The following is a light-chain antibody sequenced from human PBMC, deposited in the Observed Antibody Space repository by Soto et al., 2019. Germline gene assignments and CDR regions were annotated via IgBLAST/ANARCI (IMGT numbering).Light chain of an antibody. V-gene: IGKV1-39*01. CDR2: NSS. J-gene: IGKJ2*01. CDR1: QRLVRF. CDR3: QQNYITPYT. Sequence: DIQMTQSPSSLSVSVGDRVTITCRACQRLVRFLNWYQQKPGKAPKLLIYNSSNLQSGVPSRFSGSGFGTDFTLTSSSLQPEDFATYYCQQNYITPYTFGQGTKLETK.